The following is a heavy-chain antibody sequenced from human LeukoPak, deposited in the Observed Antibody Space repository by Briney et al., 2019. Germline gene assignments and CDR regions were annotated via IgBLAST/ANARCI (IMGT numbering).Heavy chain of an antibody. CDR1: GVTFSSYS. CDR2: ISSSSSYI. J-gene: IGHJ6*03. D-gene: IGHD3-9*01. Sequence: GGSLRLSCAASGVTFSSYSMNWVRQAPGKGLMWVSSISSSSSYIYYADSVKGRFTISRDNAKNSLYLQMHSLRAEDTAVYYCARGRYYDILPGHQGGYYYMDVWGKGTTVTVSS. CDR3: ARGRYYDILPGHQGGYYYMDV. V-gene: IGHV3-21*01.